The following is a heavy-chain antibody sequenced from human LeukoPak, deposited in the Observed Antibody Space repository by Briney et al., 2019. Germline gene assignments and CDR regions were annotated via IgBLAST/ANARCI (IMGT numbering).Heavy chain of an antibody. CDR2: IIPIFGTA. D-gene: IGHD6-6*01. Sequence: SVKVSCKASGGTFSSYAISWVGQGPGQGLEWMGRIIPIFGTANYARKFQGRVTITTDESTSTAYMELSSLRSEDTAVYYCARGVAARGPHYWGQGTLVTVSS. J-gene: IGHJ4*02. CDR3: ARGVAARGPHY. V-gene: IGHV1-69*05. CDR1: GGTFSSYA.